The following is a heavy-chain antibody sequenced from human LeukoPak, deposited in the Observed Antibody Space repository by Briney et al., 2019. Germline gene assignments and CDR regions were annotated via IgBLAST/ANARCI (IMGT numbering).Heavy chain of an antibody. CDR2: IGADSGDTNGDT. CDR3: ARGSSPYNWYFDL. CDR1: GYRLRNHG. J-gene: IGHJ2*01. D-gene: IGHD4-11*01. V-gene: IGHV1-18*01. Sequence: ASVKVSCKASGYRLRNHGISWVRQAPGQGLEWMGWIGADSGDTNGDTHYAEKLQGRGTMTTDTSTDTPYMDLRSLTSDGTAVYYCARGSSPYNWYFDLWGRGTLVTVSS.